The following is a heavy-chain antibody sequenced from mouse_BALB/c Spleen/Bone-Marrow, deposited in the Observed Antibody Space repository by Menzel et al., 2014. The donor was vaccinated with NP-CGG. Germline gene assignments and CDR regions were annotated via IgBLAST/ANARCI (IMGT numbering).Heavy chain of an antibody. Sequence: EVKLMESGGGLVQPGGSLKLSCAASGFTFSSYGMSWVRQTPDKRLELVATINSDGDVTYYPDSVKGRFTISRDNAKNTVFLQMISLKSEDTAMYYCARENPYGNYFDYWGQGTTLTVSS. V-gene: IGHV5-6-3*01. CDR1: GFTFSSYG. CDR3: ARENPYGNYFDY. CDR2: INSDGDVT. D-gene: IGHD2-1*01. J-gene: IGHJ2*01.